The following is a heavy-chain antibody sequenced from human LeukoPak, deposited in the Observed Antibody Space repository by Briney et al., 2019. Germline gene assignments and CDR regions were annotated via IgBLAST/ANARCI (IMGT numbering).Heavy chain of an antibody. D-gene: IGHD3-22*01. CDR1: GYSFTSYW. CDR3: ARSSNYYDSSGYPAEYFQH. V-gene: IGHV5-51*01. Sequence: GESLKISCKGSGYSFTSYWIGWVRQMPGKGLEWMGITYPGDSDTRYSPSFQGQVTISADKSISTAYLQWSSLKASDTAMYYCARSSNYYDSSGYPAEYFQHWGQGTWSPSPQ. CDR2: TYPGDSDT. J-gene: IGHJ1*01.